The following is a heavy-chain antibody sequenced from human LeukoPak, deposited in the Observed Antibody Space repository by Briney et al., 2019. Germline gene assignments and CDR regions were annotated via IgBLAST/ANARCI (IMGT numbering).Heavy chain of an antibody. CDR2: ILTTGESATTDYGTT. CDR1: GFTFNKVW. J-gene: IGHJ4*02. V-gene: IGHV3-15*01. Sequence: GSLRLSCAASGFTFNKVWMNWGRQAPGKGLEWVSRILTTGESATTDYGTTDYAAPVKGRFTISRDDSKNTLYLQMNSLKTEDTAVYYCTTRVVTTNDFWGQGILVTVSS. D-gene: IGHD2-21*02. CDR3: TTRVVTTNDF.